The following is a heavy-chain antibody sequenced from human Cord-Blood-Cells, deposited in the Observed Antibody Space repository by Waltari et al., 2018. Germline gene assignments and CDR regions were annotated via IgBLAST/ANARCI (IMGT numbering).Heavy chain of an antibody. CDR1: GGTFSSYA. CDR3: ARSRYLWFGELLNFDY. CDR2: IIPIFGTA. D-gene: IGHD3-10*01. V-gene: IGHV1-69*01. Sequence: QVQLVQSGAEVTKPGSSVKVSCKASGGTFSSYAISWLRQAPGQGLEWMGGIIPIFGTANYAQKFQGRVTITADESTSTAYMELSSLRSEDTAVYYCARSRYLWFGELLNFDYWGQGTLVTVSS. J-gene: IGHJ4*02.